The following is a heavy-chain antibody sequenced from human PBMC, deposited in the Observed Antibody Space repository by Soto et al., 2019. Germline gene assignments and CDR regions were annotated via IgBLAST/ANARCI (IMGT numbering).Heavy chain of an antibody. CDR2: IKQDGSEK. J-gene: IGHJ6*03. V-gene: IGHV3-7*01. Sequence: EVQLVESGGGLVQPGGSLRLSCAASGFTFSSYWMSWVRQAPGKGLEWVANIKQDGSEKYYVDSVKGRFTISRDNAQNSLYLQMNSLRAEDTAVYYCARALAARQGDVYYYYYYMDVWGKGTTVTVSS. CDR3: ARALAARQGDVYYYYYYMDV. D-gene: IGHD6-6*01. CDR1: GFTFSSYW.